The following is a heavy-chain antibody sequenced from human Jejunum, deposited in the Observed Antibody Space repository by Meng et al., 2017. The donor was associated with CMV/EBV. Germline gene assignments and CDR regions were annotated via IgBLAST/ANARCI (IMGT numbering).Heavy chain of an antibody. J-gene: IGHJ5*01. V-gene: IGHV3-9*01. CDR3: ATLKGAYSNWFDS. CDR2: ISWNSGDI. Sequence: SGFTFDDYAMHWVRQAPGKGLAWASGISWNSGDIGYADSVKGRFTISRDNAKNSLHLQMNSLRAEDTALYYCATLKGAYSNWFDSWGQGTLVTVSS. D-gene: IGHD2-21*01. CDR1: GFTFDDYA.